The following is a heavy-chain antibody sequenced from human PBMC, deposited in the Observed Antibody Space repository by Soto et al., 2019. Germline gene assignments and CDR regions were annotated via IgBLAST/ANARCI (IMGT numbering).Heavy chain of an antibody. Sequence: ASVKVSCKASGYTFTSYAMHWVRQAPGQRLEWMGWINAGNGNTKYSQKFQGRVTITRDTSASTAYMELSSLRSEDTAVYYCARDFIRITIFGVAPYGMDVWGQGTTVTVSS. D-gene: IGHD3-3*01. CDR2: INAGNGNT. CDR1: GYTFTSYA. CDR3: ARDFIRITIFGVAPYGMDV. V-gene: IGHV1-3*01. J-gene: IGHJ6*02.